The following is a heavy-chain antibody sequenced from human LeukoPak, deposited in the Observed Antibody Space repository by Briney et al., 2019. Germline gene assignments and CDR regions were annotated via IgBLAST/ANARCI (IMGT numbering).Heavy chain of an antibody. CDR1: GFTFRSYG. J-gene: IGHJ4*02. V-gene: IGHV3-30*02. Sequence: GGSLRLSCVASGFTFRSYGMHGVRQAPGKGLEWVAFMRYDTTNKYYADSEKRRFTISRDNSRNTLSLQMSSLTAEDTAVYYCAKWATATFYYNSGSYNDYWGQGTLVTVSS. D-gene: IGHD3-10*01. CDR2: MRYDTTNK. CDR3: AKWATATFYYNSGSYNDY.